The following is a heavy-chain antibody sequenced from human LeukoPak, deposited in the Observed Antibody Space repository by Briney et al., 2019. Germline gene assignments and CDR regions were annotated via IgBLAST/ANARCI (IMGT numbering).Heavy chain of an antibody. V-gene: IGHV4-39*01. CDR3: ARALGGYYDQGAFDI. J-gene: IGHJ3*02. CDR2: IYYSGST. CDR1: GGSISSSSYY. Sequence: SETLSLTCTVSGGSISSSSYYWGWIRQPPGKGLEWIGSIYYSGSTYYNPSLKSRVTISVDTSKNQFSLKLSSVTAADTAVYYCARALGGYYDQGAFDIWGQGTMVTVSS. D-gene: IGHD3-22*01.